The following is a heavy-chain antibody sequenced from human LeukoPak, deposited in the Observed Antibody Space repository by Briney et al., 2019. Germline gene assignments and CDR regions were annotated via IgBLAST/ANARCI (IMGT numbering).Heavy chain of an antibody. J-gene: IGHJ6*02. CDR2: ISYDGSNK. D-gene: IGHD1-26*01. CDR3: AKEGDYYGMDV. Sequence: GGSLRLSCTASGFTFSSYGMHWVRQAPGKGLEWVAVISYDGSNKDYADSVEGRFTISRDDSKNTLYLQMNSLRVEDTAVYYCAKEGDYYGMDVWGQGTTVTVSS. V-gene: IGHV3-30*18. CDR1: GFTFSSYG.